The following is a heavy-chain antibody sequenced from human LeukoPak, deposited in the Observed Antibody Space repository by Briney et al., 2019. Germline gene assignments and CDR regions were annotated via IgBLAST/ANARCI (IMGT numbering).Heavy chain of an antibody. D-gene: IGHD5-12*01. V-gene: IGHV3-30*02. Sequence: GGSLRLSCAASGFTFSSYGMHWVRQAPGKGLEWVAFIRYDGSNKYYADSVKGRFTISRDNSKNALYLQMNSMRAEDTAVYYCAKSGYDFGGWFDPWGQGTLVTVSS. CDR2: IRYDGSNK. J-gene: IGHJ5*02. CDR3: AKSGYDFGGWFDP. CDR1: GFTFSSYG.